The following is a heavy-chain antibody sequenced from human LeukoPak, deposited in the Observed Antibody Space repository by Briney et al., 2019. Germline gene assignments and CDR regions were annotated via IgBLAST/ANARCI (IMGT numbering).Heavy chain of an antibody. V-gene: IGHV3-15*01. CDR1: GFTFNNAW. Sequence: SGGSLRLSCAASGFTFNNAWMSWIRQVPGKGLEWVGRIKSKSAGGTTDYPALVKGRFIISRDDSKNMLYLQMNSLKIEGTAVYYCTTDLGDYGDYIRAWGQGTLVTVSS. CDR2: IKSKSAGGTT. J-gene: IGHJ4*02. CDR3: TTDLGDYGDYIRA. D-gene: IGHD4-17*01.